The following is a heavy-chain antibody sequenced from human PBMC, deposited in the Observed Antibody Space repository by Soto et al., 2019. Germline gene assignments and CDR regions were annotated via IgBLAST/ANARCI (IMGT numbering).Heavy chain of an antibody. J-gene: IGHJ3*02. V-gene: IGHV4-31*03. CDR2: IYYSGST. CDR1: GGSISSGGYY. Sequence: QVQLQESGPGLVKPSQTLSLTCTVSGGSISSGGYYWSWIRQHPGKGLEWIGYIYYSGSTYYNPSLRSRVTISVDTSKNQFSLKLSSVTAADTAVYYCARDDTLHNGAFDIWGQGTMVTVSS. CDR3: ARDDTLHNGAFDI. D-gene: IGHD5-18*01.